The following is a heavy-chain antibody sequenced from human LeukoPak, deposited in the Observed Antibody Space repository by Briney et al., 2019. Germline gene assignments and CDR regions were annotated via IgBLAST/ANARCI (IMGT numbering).Heavy chain of an antibody. CDR2: MNPNSGNT. Sequence: GASVKVSCKASGYTFTSHDINWVRQATGQGLEWMGWMNPNSGNTGYAQKFQGRVTMTRNTSISTAYMELSSLRSEDTAVYYCARRGRTTGTTKWFDPWGQGTLVTVSS. J-gene: IGHJ5*02. D-gene: IGHD1-1*01. CDR3: ARRGRTTGTTKWFDP. CDR1: GYTFTSHD. V-gene: IGHV1-8*01.